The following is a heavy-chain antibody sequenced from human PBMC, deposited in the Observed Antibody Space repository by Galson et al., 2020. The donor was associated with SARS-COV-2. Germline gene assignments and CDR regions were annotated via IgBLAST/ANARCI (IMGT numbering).Heavy chain of an antibody. D-gene: IGHD5-12*01. V-gene: IGHV4-59*01. CDR2: IHYSGTI. CDR3: ARQGAAPVAGWLDS. CDR1: GASISSYY. J-gene: IGHJ5*01. Sequence: SETLSLTCTVSGASISSYYWTWIRQPPGKGLEWIGDIHYSGTINYKSSLRSRVTTSVDTSKNQFPLKLTSVTAADTAIYYCARQGAAPVAGWLDSWGQGTLVTVSS.